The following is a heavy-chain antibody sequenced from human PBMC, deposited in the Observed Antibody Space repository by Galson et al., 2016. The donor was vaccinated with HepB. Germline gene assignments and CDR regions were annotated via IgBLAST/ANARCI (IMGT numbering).Heavy chain of an antibody. J-gene: IGHJ6*02. CDR2: IIPIFGTT. D-gene: IGHD3-16*01. V-gene: IGHV1-69*13. CDR3: ATTPLGDPGNPRDYYYYGMDV. Sequence: SVKVSCKASGGTFSSHVISWVRQAPGQGLEWMGGIIPIFGTTNYAQKFQGRVTITADESTSTAYMELSSLRSEDTAVYYCATTPLGDPGNPRDYYYYGMDVWGQGPTVTVSS. CDR1: GGTFSSHV.